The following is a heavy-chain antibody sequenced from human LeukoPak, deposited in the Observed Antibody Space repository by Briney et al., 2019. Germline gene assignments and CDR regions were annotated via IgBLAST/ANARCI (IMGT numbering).Heavy chain of an antibody. D-gene: IGHD3-22*01. V-gene: IGHV4-31*03. J-gene: IGHJ3*02. Sequence: SETLSLTCTVSGGSISSGGYYWSWIRQHPGKGLEWIGYIYYSGSTYYNPSLKSRVTISVDTSKNQFSLRLSSVTAADTAVYYCAREGYYDTSASGAFDIWGQGTMVTVSS. CDR2: IYYSGST. CDR1: GGSISSGGYY. CDR3: AREGYYDTSASGAFDI.